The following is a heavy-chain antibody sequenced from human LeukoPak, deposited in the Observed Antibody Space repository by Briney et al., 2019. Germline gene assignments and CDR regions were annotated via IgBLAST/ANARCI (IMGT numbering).Heavy chain of an antibody. V-gene: IGHV1-46*01. CDR2: INPSGGST. CDR3: AREVFVRFGENDAFDI. Sequence: ASVTVSCKASGYTFTSYYMHWVRQAPGQGLEWMGIINPSGGSTSYAQKFQGRVTMTRDTSTSTVYMELSSLRSEDTAVYYCAREVFVRFGENDAFDIWGQGTMVTVSS. D-gene: IGHD3-10*01. J-gene: IGHJ3*02. CDR1: GYTFTSYY.